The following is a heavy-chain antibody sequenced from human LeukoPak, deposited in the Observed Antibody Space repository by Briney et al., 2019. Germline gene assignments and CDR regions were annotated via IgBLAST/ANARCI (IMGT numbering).Heavy chain of an antibody. CDR2: IYTSGST. V-gene: IGHV4-4*07. CDR3: ARGHPSLDYCSGGSCSNYFDY. CDR1: GGSISSYY. Sequence: PSETLSLTCTVSGGSISSYYWSWIRQPAGKGLEWIGRIYTSGSTNYNPSLKSRVTMSVDTSKNQFSLKLSSVTAADTAVYYCARGHPSLDYCSGGSCSNYFDYWGQGTLVTVSS. D-gene: IGHD2-15*01. J-gene: IGHJ4*02.